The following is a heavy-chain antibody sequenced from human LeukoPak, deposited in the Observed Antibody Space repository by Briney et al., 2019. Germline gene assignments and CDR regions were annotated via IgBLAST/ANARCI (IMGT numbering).Heavy chain of an antibody. Sequence: SETLSLTCTVSGGSISSSSYYWSWIRQPAGKGLEWIGRIYTSGSTNYNPSLKSRVTMSVDTSKNQFSLKLSSVTAADTAVYYCARDPLSYDSSGWHDYWGQGTLVTVSS. D-gene: IGHD3-22*01. CDR2: IYTSGST. V-gene: IGHV4-61*02. J-gene: IGHJ4*02. CDR1: GGSISSSSYY. CDR3: ARDPLSYDSSGWHDY.